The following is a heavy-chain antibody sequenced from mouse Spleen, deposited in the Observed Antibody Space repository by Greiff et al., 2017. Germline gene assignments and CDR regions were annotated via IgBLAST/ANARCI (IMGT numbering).Heavy chain of an antibody. V-gene: IGHV1-15*01. CDR1: GYTFTDYE. CDR3: TRSGYDYSFAY. CDR2: IDPETGGT. D-gene: IGHD2-4*01. Sequence: VQLKQSGAELVRPGASVTLSCTASGYTFTDYEMHWVKQTPVHGLEWIGAIDPETGGTAYNQKFKGKAILTADKSSSTAYMELRSLTSEDSAVYYCTRSGYDYSFAYWGQGTLVTISA. J-gene: IGHJ3*01.